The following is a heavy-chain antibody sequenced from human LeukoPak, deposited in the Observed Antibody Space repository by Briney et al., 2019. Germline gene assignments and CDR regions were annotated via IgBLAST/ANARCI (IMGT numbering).Heavy chain of an antibody. Sequence: SETLSLTCAVSGGSISSSNWWSWVRQPPGKGLEWIGETYHSGRTNYNPSLKSRVTISVDKSKNQFSLKVSSVTAADTAVYFCATANYFSIDSWGQGTLVTVSS. D-gene: IGHD1-1*01. CDR1: GGSISSSNW. J-gene: IGHJ5*01. CDR2: TYHSGRT. V-gene: IGHV4-4*02. CDR3: ATANYFSIDS.